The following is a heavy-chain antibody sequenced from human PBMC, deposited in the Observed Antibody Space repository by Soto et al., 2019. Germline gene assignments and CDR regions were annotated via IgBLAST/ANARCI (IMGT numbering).Heavy chain of an antibody. J-gene: IGHJ4*01. D-gene: IGHD2-8*01. CDR3: TAGKLYPSLDFDY. Sequence: GGSLRLSCTASGFTFGDYAMGWVRQAPGKGLEWVGFIRSKAYGGTTEYAASVKGRFTISRDDSKSIAYLQMNSLKTEDTAVYYCTAGKLYPSLDFDYWGQGTLVTV. CDR1: GFTFGDYA. V-gene: IGHV3-49*04. CDR2: IRSKAYGGTT.